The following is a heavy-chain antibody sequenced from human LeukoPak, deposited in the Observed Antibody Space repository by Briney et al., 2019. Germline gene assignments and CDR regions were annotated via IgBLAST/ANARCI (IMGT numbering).Heavy chain of an antibody. V-gene: IGHV3-21*05. CDR3: ARLGSYYEVVY. Sequence: GSLRLSCAASGFTFSSYSMNWVRQAPGKGLEWVSYISSSSSDIYYAASGKGGFTISRDNDRNSLYLQMNSLRAEDTAVYYCARLGSYYEVVYRGQGTLVTVSS. CDR2: ISSSSSDI. CDR1: GFTFSSYS. D-gene: IGHD1-26*01. J-gene: IGHJ4*02.